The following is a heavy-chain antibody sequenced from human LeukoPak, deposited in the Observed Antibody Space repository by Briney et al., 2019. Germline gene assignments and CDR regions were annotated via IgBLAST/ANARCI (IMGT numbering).Heavy chain of an antibody. CDR3: ARLTHQVDY. CDR2: IYYSGST. D-gene: IGHD2-2*01. Sequence: SETLSLTCTVSGGSISSSSYYWGWIRQPPGKGLEWIGSIYYSGSTYYNPSLKSRVTISVDTSKNQFSLKLSSVTAADTAVYYCARLTHQVDYWGQGTLVTVSS. V-gene: IGHV4-39*07. CDR1: GGSISSSSYY. J-gene: IGHJ4*02.